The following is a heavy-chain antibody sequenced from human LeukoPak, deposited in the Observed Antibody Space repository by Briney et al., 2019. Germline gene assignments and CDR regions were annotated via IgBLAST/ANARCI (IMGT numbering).Heavy chain of an antibody. CDR3: AKCRGSSWSDYFDY. Sequence: GASLRLSCAVSGSSLSRYAMSWVRKAPGKGLEWVSAISDSGGSTYYADSVKGRFTISRDNSRNTLYLQMNTLRAEDTAVYYCAKCRGSSWSDYFDYWGQGTLATVSS. CDR2: ISDSGGST. J-gene: IGHJ4*02. V-gene: IGHV3-23*01. CDR1: GSSLSRYA. D-gene: IGHD6-13*01.